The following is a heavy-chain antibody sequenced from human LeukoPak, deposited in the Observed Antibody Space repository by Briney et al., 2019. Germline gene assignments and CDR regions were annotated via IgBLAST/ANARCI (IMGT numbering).Heavy chain of an antibody. V-gene: IGHV3-7*01. J-gene: IGHJ4*02. CDR2: IKQDGGEK. Sequence: GGSLRLSCAASGFTFSSYWMSWVRQAPGKGLEWVANIKQDGGEKYYVDSVEGRFTISRDNAKNSLYLQMNSLRAEDTAVYYCARLAGAVAGWFDYWGQETLVTVSS. CDR1: GFTFSSYW. D-gene: IGHD6-19*01. CDR3: ARLAGAVAGWFDY.